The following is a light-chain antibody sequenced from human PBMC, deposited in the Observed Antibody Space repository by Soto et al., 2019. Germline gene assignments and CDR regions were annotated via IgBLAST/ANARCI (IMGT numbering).Light chain of an antibody. CDR1: SSDVGGYKY. Sequence: QSALTQPASVTGSPGQSITISCTGTSSDVGGYKYVSWYQQHPDKDPKLIIYEVSTRPSGVFNRFSGSKSGNTASLTISGLQAEDEAEFYCISYTSNTTLYVFGTGTKLTVL. V-gene: IGLV2-14*01. J-gene: IGLJ1*01. CDR2: EVS. CDR3: ISYTSNTTLYV.